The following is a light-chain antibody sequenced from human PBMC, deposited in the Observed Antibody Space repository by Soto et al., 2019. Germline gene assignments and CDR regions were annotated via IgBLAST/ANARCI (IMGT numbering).Light chain of an antibody. CDR3: QQYGSSPRT. Sequence: EIVLTQSPGTLSLSPGETATLPCRASQSVSSSYLAWYQQKPGQAPRLLIYGASSRATGIPDRFSGSGSGTDFTLTISRLEPEDFAVYYCQQYGSSPRTFGQGTKVDI. J-gene: IGKJ1*01. V-gene: IGKV3-20*01. CDR1: QSVSSSY. CDR2: GAS.